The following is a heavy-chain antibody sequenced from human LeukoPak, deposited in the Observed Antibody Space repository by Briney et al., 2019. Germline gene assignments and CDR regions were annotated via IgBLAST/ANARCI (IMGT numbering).Heavy chain of an antibody. Sequence: GGSLRLSCAASGFTVSSYWMSWVRQAPGKGLEWVANINQDRSEKYYVDSVKGRFTISRDNAKNSLYLQMSSLRAEDTAVYYCARDRGDPTIYWGQGTLVTVSS. J-gene: IGHJ4*02. V-gene: IGHV3-7*03. D-gene: IGHD2-21*01. CDR1: GFTVSSYW. CDR3: ARDRGDPTIY. CDR2: INQDRSEK.